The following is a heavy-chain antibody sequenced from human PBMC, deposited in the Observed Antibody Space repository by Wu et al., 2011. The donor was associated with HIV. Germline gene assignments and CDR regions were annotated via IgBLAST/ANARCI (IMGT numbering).Heavy chain of an antibody. J-gene: IGHJ6*03. CDR2: VSGYNGDT. D-gene: IGHD2-2*01. CDR1: GYTFDNYG. Sequence: QVQLVQSGDEVKKPGASVKVSCKASGYTFDNYGITWVRQAPGQGLEWMGWVSGYNGDTNYPRWLQGRVTMTTDTSTSTVYMEMRGLRSDDTAVYYCARSGVSAEYYFYYMNDWGKGTTVTVPS. V-gene: IGHV1-18*01. CDR3: ARSGVSAEYYFYYMND.